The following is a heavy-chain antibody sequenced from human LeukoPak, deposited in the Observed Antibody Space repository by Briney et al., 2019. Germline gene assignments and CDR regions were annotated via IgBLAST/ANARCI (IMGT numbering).Heavy chain of an antibody. V-gene: IGHV4-4*08. CDR2: IYTNGST. D-gene: IGHD6-13*01. CDR1: GGSISSYY. Sequence: SETLSLTCTVSGGSISSYYWSWIRQPPGKGLEWIGYIYTNGSTNYNPSLKSRVTISVDTSKNQFSLKLSSVTAADTAVYYCARVYSSSWYRYYFDYWGQGTLVTVSS. CDR3: ARVYSSSWYRYYFDY. J-gene: IGHJ4*02.